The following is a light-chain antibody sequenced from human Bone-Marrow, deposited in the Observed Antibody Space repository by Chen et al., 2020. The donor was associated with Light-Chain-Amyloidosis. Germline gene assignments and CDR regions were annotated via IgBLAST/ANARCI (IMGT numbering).Light chain of an antibody. Sequence: EIVLTQSPGTVSLSPGERAILSCRASQSVKSSYIAWYQQKPGQAPRLLIYGASTRATGLPDRFSGRESGTDFTLTISGLEPEDFAVYYCQHYGSSVVFGVGTKVEIK. J-gene: IGKJ4*01. CDR2: GAS. V-gene: IGKV3-20*01. CDR3: QHYGSSVV. CDR1: QSVKSSY.